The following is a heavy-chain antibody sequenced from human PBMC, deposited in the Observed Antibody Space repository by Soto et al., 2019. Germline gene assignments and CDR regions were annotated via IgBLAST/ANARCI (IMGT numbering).Heavy chain of an antibody. CDR2: IYYSGST. D-gene: IGHD3-10*01. CDR3: ARLLFGAANWFDP. Sequence: SETLSLTCTVSGGSISSYYWSWIRQPPGKGLEWIGYIYYSGSTNYNPSLKSRVTISVDTSKDQFSLKLSSVTAADTAVYYCARLLFGAANWFDPWGQGTLVTVSS. CDR1: GGSISSYY. V-gene: IGHV4-59*01. J-gene: IGHJ5*02.